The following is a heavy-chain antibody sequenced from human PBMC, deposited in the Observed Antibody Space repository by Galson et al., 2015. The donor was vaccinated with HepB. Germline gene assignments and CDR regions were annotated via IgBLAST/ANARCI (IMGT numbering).Heavy chain of an antibody. CDR2: ITSYNGKT. Sequence: SVKVSCKASGYTFTSYAISWVRQAPGQGLEWMGWITSYNGKTKYAQKFQGRVTMTTDTSTSTAYMELRSLKSDDTAVYFCARIGLGSSWTSDAEYFQHWGQGTLVTVSS. V-gene: IGHV1-18*01. J-gene: IGHJ1*01. CDR3: ARIGLGSSWTSDAEYFQH. D-gene: IGHD6-13*01. CDR1: GYTFTSYA.